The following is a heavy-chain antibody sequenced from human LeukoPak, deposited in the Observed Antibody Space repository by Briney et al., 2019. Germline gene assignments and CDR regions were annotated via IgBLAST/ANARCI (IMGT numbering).Heavy chain of an antibody. D-gene: IGHD6-13*01. CDR3: ARGYRSPTF. J-gene: IGHJ4*02. Sequence: GGSLRLSCAASGFTFSSYWMHWVRQAPGKGLVWVSRIHSDGSSTNHADSVKGRFTISKDNAKNSLHLQVNSLRAEDTAVYYCARGYRSPTFWGQGTLVTVSS. CDR1: GFTFSSYW. V-gene: IGHV3-74*01. CDR2: IHSDGSST.